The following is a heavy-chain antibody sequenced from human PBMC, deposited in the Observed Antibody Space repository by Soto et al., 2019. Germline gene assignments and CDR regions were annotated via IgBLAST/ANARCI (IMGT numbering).Heavy chain of an antibody. Sequence: TSETLSLTCAVYGGSFSGYYWSWIRQPPGKGLEWIGEINHSGSTNYNPSLKSRVTISVDTSKNQFSLKLSSVTAADTAVYYCARGGQWPLDYWGQGTLVTVSS. J-gene: IGHJ4*02. CDR2: INHSGST. V-gene: IGHV4-34*01. D-gene: IGHD6-19*01. CDR1: GGSFSGYY. CDR3: ARGGQWPLDY.